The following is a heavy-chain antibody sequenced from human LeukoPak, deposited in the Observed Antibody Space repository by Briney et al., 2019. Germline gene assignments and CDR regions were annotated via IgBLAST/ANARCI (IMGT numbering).Heavy chain of an antibody. CDR3: AREIRETVVTRHYYYGIDV. Sequence: PSGGSLRLSCAASGFTFGTYDMHWVRQVTGKGLEWVSAIGTGDDTYYLGSVKGRFTISRENAKNVLYLQMSSLRAEDTAVYYCAREIRETVVTRHYYYGIDVWGQGTTVTVSS. CDR1: GFTFGTYD. J-gene: IGHJ6*02. V-gene: IGHV3-13*01. CDR2: IGTGDDT. D-gene: IGHD2-15*01.